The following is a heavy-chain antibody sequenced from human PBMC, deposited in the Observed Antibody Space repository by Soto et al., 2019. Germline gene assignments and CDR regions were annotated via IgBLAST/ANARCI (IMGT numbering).Heavy chain of an antibody. CDR2: MRTKANSYII. D-gene: IGHD6-19*01. J-gene: IGHJ4*02. CDR1: GFTFSDRY. CDR3: VRVNLVAGSRYFDY. V-gene: IGHV3-72*01. Sequence: EVQLLESGGGLVEPGGSLRLSCEASGFTFSDRYMDWVRQAPARGLEWVGRMRTKANSYIIEYAASGKGRFTISRDDSKNSLYLQMNSLRTEDTAVYYCVRVNLVAGSRYFDYWGQGILVTVSS.